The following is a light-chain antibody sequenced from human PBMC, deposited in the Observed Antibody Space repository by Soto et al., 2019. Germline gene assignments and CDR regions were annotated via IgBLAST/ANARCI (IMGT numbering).Light chain of an antibody. V-gene: IGKV1-39*01. CDR1: QSINRY. J-gene: IGKJ4*01. CDR3: QQGSSTLT. CDR2: GAS. Sequence: DIQMTQSPSSLSASVGDSVTITCRASQSINRYLNWYQQKPGTAPKLLISGASSLQSGVPSRFSGSGSGTDFTLTISSLPPEDFATYYCQQGSSTLTFGGGTKVEIK.